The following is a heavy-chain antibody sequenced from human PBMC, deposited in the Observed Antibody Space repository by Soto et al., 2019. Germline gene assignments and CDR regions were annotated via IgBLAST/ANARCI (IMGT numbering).Heavy chain of an antibody. CDR2: IYYSGST. V-gene: IGHV4-30-4*01. J-gene: IGHJ6*02. CDR1: GGSISSGDYY. Sequence: PSETLSLTCTVSGGSISSGDYYWSWIRQPPGKGLEWIGYIYYSGSTYYNPSLKSRVTISVDTSKNQFSLKLSSVTAADTAVYYCARQITIFGVVRYLEVYYGMDVWGQGTTVTVSS. CDR3: ARQITIFGVVRYLEVYYGMDV. D-gene: IGHD3-3*01.